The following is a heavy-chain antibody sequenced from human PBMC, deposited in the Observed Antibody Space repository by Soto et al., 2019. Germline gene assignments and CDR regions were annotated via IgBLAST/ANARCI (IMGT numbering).Heavy chain of an antibody. V-gene: IGHV3-48*02. CDR1: GFTFSSCS. D-gene: IGHD2-8*01. CDR3: AKYCSSDVCFDY. J-gene: IGHJ4*02. Sequence: GGSLRLSCASSGFTFSSCSMNWVRQAPGKGLEWVSFISGSGDTKYYADSVKGRFTISRGNAKNSLYLQMSSLRDEDTAVYYCAKYCSSDVCFDYWGQGTLVTVSS. CDR2: ISGSGDTK.